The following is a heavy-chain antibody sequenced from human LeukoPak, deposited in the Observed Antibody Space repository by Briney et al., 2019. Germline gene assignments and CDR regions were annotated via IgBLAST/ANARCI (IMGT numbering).Heavy chain of an antibody. D-gene: IGHD3-9*01. V-gene: IGHV3-20*04. Sequence: GGSLRLSCAASGFTFDDYGMSWVRQAPGRGLEWVSGINWNGGSTGYADSVKGRFIISRDNAKNSLYLQMNSLRAEDTALYYCARVIDSYYDILTGYSSRAYYFDYWGQGTLVTVSS. CDR2: INWNGGST. CDR3: ARVIDSYYDILTGYSSRAYYFDY. CDR1: GFTFDDYG. J-gene: IGHJ4*02.